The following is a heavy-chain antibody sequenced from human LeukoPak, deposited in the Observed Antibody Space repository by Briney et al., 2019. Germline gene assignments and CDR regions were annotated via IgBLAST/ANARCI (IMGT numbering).Heavy chain of an antibody. CDR3: ARCSSTGCASSPLAGYLY. Sequence: MPGGSLRLSCAAAGFTFTSYSMYWVRQAPGRGLEWVSSISGDSIYIYYADSVRGRFTISRDNAKSSLFLQMNSLRAEDTAVYYCARCSSTGCASSPLAGYLYWGQGTLVTVSS. CDR1: GFTFTSYS. CDR2: ISGDSIYI. J-gene: IGHJ4*02. D-gene: IGHD2-2*01. V-gene: IGHV3-21*01.